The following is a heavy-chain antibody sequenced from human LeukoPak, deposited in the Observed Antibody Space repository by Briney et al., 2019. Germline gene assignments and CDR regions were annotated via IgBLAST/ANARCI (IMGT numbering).Heavy chain of an antibody. CDR1: GGTFSSYA. J-gene: IGHJ3*02. V-gene: IGHV1-69*13. D-gene: IGHD1-7*01. CDR2: IIPIFGTA. Sequence: ASVKVSCKASGGTFSSYAISWVRQAPGQGLEWMGGIIPIFGTANYAQKFQGRVTITADESTSTAYMELSSLRSEDTAVYYCARDSSYNWNYEDAFDTWGQGTMVTVSS. CDR3: ARDSSYNWNYEDAFDT.